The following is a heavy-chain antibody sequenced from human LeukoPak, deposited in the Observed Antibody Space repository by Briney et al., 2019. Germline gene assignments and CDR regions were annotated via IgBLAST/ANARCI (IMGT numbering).Heavy chain of an antibody. D-gene: IGHD6-19*01. CDR3: ARDLYSSGWPIYYYYYYMDV. CDR2: IYTSGST. CDR1: GGSISSYY. V-gene: IGHV4-4*07. Sequence: SETLSLTCTVSGGSISSYYWSWIRQPAGKGLEGIGRIYTSGSTNYNPSLKSRVTMSVDTSKNQFSLKLSSVTAADTAVYYCARDLYSSGWPIYYYYYYMDVWGKGTTVTISS. J-gene: IGHJ6*03.